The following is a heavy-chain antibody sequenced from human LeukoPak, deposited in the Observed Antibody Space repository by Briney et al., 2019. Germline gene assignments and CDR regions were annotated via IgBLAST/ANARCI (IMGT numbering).Heavy chain of an antibody. CDR3: ASAWEQREFDY. CDR1: GFTFSNYV. J-gene: IGHJ4*02. D-gene: IGHD1-26*01. Sequence: GGSLRLSCAASGFTFSNYVMHWVRQAPGKGLEWVAFISSDGTNYHHADSVKGRFPISRDNSKNTLYLQMNSLRAEDTAVYYCASAWEQREFDYWGQGALVSVSS. CDR2: ISSDGTNY. V-gene: IGHV3-30*04.